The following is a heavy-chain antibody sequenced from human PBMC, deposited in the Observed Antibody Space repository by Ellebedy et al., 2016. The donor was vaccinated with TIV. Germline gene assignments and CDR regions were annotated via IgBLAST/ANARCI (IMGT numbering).Heavy chain of an antibody. V-gene: IGHV1-8*01. Sequence: ASVKVSCXASGYTFTSYDIHWVRQAPGQGLEWMGWVNPNSGYTGYAQMFQGRVTMIRNTSINTAYMELRSLRSDDTAVYYCGTPMVGDFSYYYMDVWGKGTTVTVSS. D-gene: IGHD5-18*01. CDR3: GTPMVGDFSYYYMDV. J-gene: IGHJ6*03. CDR2: VNPNSGYT. CDR1: GYTFTSYD.